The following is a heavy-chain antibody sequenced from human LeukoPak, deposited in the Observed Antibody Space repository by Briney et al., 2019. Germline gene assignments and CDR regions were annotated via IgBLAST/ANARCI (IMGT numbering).Heavy chain of an antibody. CDR3: ATKQWLAPPPDS. CDR1: GFTFSKYW. V-gene: IGHV3-74*01. J-gene: IGHJ4*02. Sequence: GGSLRLSCAASGFTFSKYWMLWVRQVPGKGLEGVSRINTDGTVTTYADSVKGRFTVSRDNADNTMFLQMNSVRDEDTAVYYCATKQWLAPPPDSWGQGTPVTVSS. CDR2: INTDGTVT. D-gene: IGHD6-19*01.